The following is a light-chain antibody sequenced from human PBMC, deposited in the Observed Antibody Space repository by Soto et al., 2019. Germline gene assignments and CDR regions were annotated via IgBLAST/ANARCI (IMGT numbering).Light chain of an antibody. Sequence: EFVLTQSPGTLSLSPGERATIYCRASQTVRNNYLAWYQQKPGQAPRLLIYDASNRATGIPARFSGGGSGTDFTLTIDNLEPEDFAIYYCQQRSNWPPITFGQGTRLETK. CDR3: QQRSNWPPIT. CDR1: QTVRNNY. CDR2: DAS. V-gene: IGKV3-11*01. J-gene: IGKJ5*01.